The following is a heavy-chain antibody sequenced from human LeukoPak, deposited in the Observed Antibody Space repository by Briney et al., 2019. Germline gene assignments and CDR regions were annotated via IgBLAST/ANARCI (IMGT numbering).Heavy chain of an antibody. J-gene: IGHJ4*02. CDR2: IYSGGST. Sequence: GGSLRLSCAASGFTVSSNYMSWVRQAPGKGLEWVSVIYSGGSTYYADSVKGRFTISRDNSKNTLYLQMNSLRAEDTALYYCAKDRRTGYSSSWYGDWGQGTLVTVSS. CDR3: AKDRRTGYSSSWYGD. D-gene: IGHD6-13*01. V-gene: IGHV3-53*05. CDR1: GFTVSSNY.